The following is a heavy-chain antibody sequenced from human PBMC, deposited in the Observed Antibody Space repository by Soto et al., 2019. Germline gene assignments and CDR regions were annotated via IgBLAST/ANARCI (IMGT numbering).Heavy chain of an antibody. V-gene: IGHV4-39*07. Sequence: SETLSLTCTVSGGSISSSSYYWGWIRQPPGKGLEWIGRIYYDGSTYYNPSLKSRLTISVDTSKNQFSLRLTSVTAADTAVYYCARDKITGLFDYWGQGTLVTVSS. CDR3: ARDKITGLFDY. CDR2: IYYDGST. CDR1: GGSISSSSYY. J-gene: IGHJ4*02. D-gene: IGHD2-8*02.